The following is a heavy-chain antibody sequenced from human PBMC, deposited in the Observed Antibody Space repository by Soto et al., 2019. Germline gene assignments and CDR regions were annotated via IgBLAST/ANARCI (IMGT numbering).Heavy chain of an antibody. D-gene: IGHD1-1*01. CDR3: ARDKARLQIGGNYHYRLDV. CDR1: GGTFSNSA. Sequence: QAQLEQSGAEVKKPGSSVKVSCKTSGGTFSNSAISWVRQAPGQGPEWMGGIMPIFRTPDYAQKFQDRVTRTAAKSTSTAYREVRCRRSDDTAVYYCARDKARLQIGGNYHYRLDVWGQGTTVTVSS. J-gene: IGHJ6*02. CDR2: IMPIFRTP. V-gene: IGHV1-69*14.